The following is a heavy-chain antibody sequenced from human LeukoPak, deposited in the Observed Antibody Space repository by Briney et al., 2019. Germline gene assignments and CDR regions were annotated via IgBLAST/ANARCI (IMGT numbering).Heavy chain of an antibody. D-gene: IGHD2-2*01. CDR1: GFKFDDHG. CDR2: ISWNSGSSV. CDR3: VKDLDCSSTTCSSFGLDV. Sequence: GGSLRLSCAASGFKFDDHGIHWVRQAPGKGLEWVSGISWNSGSSVDYADSVKGRFTTSRDNAKNSLYLQMNSLRVEDTALYYCVKDLDCSSTTCSSFGLDVWGQGTTVIVSS. J-gene: IGHJ6*02. V-gene: IGHV3-9*01.